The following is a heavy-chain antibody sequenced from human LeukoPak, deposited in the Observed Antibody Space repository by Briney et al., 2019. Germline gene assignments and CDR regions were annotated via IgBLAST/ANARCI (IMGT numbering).Heavy chain of an antibody. CDR2: ICGSGGNA. CDR3: AKSMRGYYRFDY. D-gene: IGHD3-3*01. Sequence: GGSLRLSCAASRFTFSNYAMSWVRQAPGKGLEWVSVICGSGGNAYYADSVKGRFTVSRDNSKNTLLLQMNSLRAEDTALYYCAKSMRGYYRFDYWGQGTLVTVSS. V-gene: IGHV3-23*01. J-gene: IGHJ4*02. CDR1: RFTFSNYA.